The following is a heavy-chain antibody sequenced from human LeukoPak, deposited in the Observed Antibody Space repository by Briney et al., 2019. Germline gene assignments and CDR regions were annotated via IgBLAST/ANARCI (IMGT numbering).Heavy chain of an antibody. J-gene: IGHJ4*02. CDR2: IKSKTDGGTT. V-gene: IGHV3-15*01. CDR3: ATDLTVVGATGFDY. CDR1: GFTFNNAW. Sequence: GGSLRLSCASSGFTFNNAWMSWVRQAPGKGLEWVGRIKSKTDGGTTDYVVPVKGRFTISRDDSDNTLYLQMNSLKIEDTAIYYCATDLTVVGATGFDYWGQGTLVTVSS. D-gene: IGHD1-26*01.